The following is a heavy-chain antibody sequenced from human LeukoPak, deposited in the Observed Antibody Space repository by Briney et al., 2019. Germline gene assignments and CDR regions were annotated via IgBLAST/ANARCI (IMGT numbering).Heavy chain of an antibody. CDR3: ARGLVAGPVKYFHH. Sequence: GGSLRLSCAASGFTFSSYVMSWVRQAPGEGLEWVSTIDASDDTAYYADSVRGRFTISRDNSKNTLYLQIDSLRADDTAVYYCARGLVAGPVKYFHHWGQGTLVTVSS. D-gene: IGHD6-19*01. J-gene: IGHJ1*01. V-gene: IGHV3-23*01. CDR2: IDASDDTA. CDR1: GFTFSSYV.